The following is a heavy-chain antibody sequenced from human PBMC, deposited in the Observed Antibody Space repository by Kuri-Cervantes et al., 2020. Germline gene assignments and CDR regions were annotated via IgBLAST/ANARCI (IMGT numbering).Heavy chain of an antibody. D-gene: IGHD6-19*01. CDR3: AKEQWLNGMDV. V-gene: IGHV3-7*03. CDR2: IKQDGSEK. Sequence: GESLKISCAASGFTFSSYWMSWVRQAPGKGLEWVANIKQDGSEKYYVDSVKGRFTISRDNAKNSLYLQMNSLRAEDTALYYCAKEQWLNGMDVWGQGTTGTVSS. CDR1: GFTFSSYW. J-gene: IGHJ6*02.